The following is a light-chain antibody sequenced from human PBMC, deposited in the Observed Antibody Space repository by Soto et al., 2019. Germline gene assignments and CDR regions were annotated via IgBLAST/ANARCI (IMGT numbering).Light chain of an antibody. Sequence: QSVLTQPPSASGPPGQSVTISCTGTSSDVGGYNYVSWYQQHPGKAPKLMIYEVSERPSGVPDRFSGSKSSNTASLTVSGLQAEDEADYYCSSYAGSNNFVFGTGTKVTVL. V-gene: IGLV2-8*01. J-gene: IGLJ1*01. CDR1: SSDVGGYNY. CDR3: SSYAGSNNFV. CDR2: EVS.